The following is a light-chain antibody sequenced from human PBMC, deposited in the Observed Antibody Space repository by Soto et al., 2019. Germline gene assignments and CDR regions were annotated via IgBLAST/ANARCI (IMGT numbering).Light chain of an antibody. CDR2: EVV. Sequence: HCARSHPPSASWSPGDAVTIACTGTKNDIGVYDFVSWYQHHPGKAPRLIIYEVVQRPSGVPDRFSGSKSGNTASLTVSGLQAADEADHFCKSYAGSNTYVFGSGTKVTVL. CDR1: KNDIGVYDF. J-gene: IGLJ1*01. CDR3: KSYAGSNTYV. V-gene: IGLV2-8*01.